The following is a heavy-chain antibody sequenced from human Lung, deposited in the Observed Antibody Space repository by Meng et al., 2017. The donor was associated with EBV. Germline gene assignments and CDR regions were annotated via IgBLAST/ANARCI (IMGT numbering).Heavy chain of an antibody. V-gene: IGHV3-74*01. J-gene: IGHJ4*02. CDR1: EFTLRRYW. D-gene: IGHD1-14*01. CDR3: SRDLAGSDDY. CDR2: INEDGTIT. Sequence: EGRLVESGGALFQPGGSLRLACAASEFTLRRYWMHWVRQGPGKEPLWVSRINEDGTITNYADSVKGRFTISRDNAKNTLYLQMNNLRAEDTAVYYCSRDLAGSDDYWGRGTLVTVSS.